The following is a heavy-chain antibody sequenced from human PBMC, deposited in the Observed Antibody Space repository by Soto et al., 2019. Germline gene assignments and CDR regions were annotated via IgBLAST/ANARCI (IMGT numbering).Heavy chain of an antibody. J-gene: IGHJ2*01. D-gene: IGHD1-1*01. CDR3: KSGCNRLDLHYIPAQRTTDL. V-gene: IGHV3-15*07. CDR2: IKSKTDGGTT. Sequence: GGTLRLSCAASGFTFSNAWMNWVLQAPGKGLEWVGRIKSKTDGGTTDYAAPVKGRFTISRDDSKNTLYLQMNSLKTEDTAVYYFKSGCNRLDLHYIPAQRTTDL. CDR1: GFTFSNAW.